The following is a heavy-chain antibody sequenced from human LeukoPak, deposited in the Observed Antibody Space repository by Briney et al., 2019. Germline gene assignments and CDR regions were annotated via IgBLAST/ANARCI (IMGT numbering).Heavy chain of an antibody. CDR2: VWFGESSQ. D-gene: IGHD1-26*01. CDR1: GFTFSSYG. Sequence: GGSLRLSCAASGFTFSSYGMHWVHQAPGKGLEWVAGVWFGESSQSYADSVKGRFTISRDNSKNTVWLEMNSLRVEDTAVYYCAKGGRDTSKYYFDYWGQGTQVTVSS. CDR3: AKGGRDTSKYYFDY. J-gene: IGHJ4*02. V-gene: IGHV3-30*02.